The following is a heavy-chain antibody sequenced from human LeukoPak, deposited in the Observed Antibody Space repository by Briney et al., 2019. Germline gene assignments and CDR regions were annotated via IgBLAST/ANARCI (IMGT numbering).Heavy chain of an antibody. CDR3: ARGLRQGSAWSWGPKEKSYQYMDV. D-gene: IGHD6-19*01. J-gene: IGHJ6*04. Sequence: PSETLSLTCGVSGGSFSSHYWTWIRQPLGKGLEWIGEINPRGSTNYNPSLEGRVTVSADTSRNQLSLSLTSVTAADSAVYFCARGLRQGSAWSWGPKEKSYQYMDVWGTGTTVIVSS. V-gene: IGHV4-34*01. CDR1: GGSFSSHY. CDR2: INPRGST.